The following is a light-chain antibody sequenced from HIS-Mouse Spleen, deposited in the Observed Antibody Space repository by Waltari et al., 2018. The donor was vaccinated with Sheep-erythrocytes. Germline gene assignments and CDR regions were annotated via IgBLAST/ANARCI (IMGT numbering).Light chain of an antibody. V-gene: IGLV3-19*01. Sequence: SSELTQAPAVSVALGQTVRITCKGDSLRSYYASWYQQKPGQAPVLVIYGKNNRPSGIPDRFSGSSSGNTASLTITGAQAEDEADYYCNSRDSSGNHLVFGGGTKLTVL. CDR3: NSRDSSGNHLV. CDR1: SLRSYY. CDR2: GKN. J-gene: IGLJ2*01.